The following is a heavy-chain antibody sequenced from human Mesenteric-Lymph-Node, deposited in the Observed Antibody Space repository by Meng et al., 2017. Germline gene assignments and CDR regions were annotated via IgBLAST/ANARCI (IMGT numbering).Heavy chain of an antibody. J-gene: IGHJ4*02. CDR3: ARGTVWWGSHGDLGD. D-gene: IGHD2-15*01. V-gene: IGHV6-1*01. CDR2: TYYRSKWYN. Sequence: SCAISGDSVSSNSAAWNWIRQSPSRGLEWLGRTYYRSKWYNDYAVSVKSRITINSDTSKNQFSLQLNSVTPEDTAVYYCARGTVWWGSHGDLGDWGQGTLVTVSS. CDR1: GDSVSSNSAA.